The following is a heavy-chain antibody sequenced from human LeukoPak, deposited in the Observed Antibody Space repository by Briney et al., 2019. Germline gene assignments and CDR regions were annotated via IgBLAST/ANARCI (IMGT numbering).Heavy chain of an antibody. J-gene: IGHJ3*02. D-gene: IGHD3-10*01. CDR1: GGTFSSYA. Sequence: GSSVKVSCKASGGTFSSYAISWVRQAPGQGLEWMGGIIPIFGTANYAQKFQGRVTITADESTSTAYMELSSLRSEDTAVYYCARAPGGYGSGSRGAFDIWSQGTMVTVSS. V-gene: IGHV1-69*01. CDR2: IIPIFGTA. CDR3: ARAPGGYGSGSRGAFDI.